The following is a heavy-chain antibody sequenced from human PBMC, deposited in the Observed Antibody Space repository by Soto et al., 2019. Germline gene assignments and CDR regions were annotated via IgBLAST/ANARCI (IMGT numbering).Heavy chain of an antibody. V-gene: IGHV1-46*01. CDR3: ARGSSLALDY. CDR1: GYTFTDYY. J-gene: IGHJ4*02. CDR2: INPSGGAI. Sequence: QVQMVQSGAEVKKPGASVKVSCEASGYTFTDYYMHWVRQAPGQGLEWMGRINPSGGAITYVQKFQGRVTMTTDTSTSTVYMDLSSLTPEDTAVYYCARGSSLALDYWGQGTLVTVSS.